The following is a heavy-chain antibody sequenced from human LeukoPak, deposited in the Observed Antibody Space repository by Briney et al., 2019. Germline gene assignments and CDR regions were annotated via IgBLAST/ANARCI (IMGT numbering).Heavy chain of an antibody. CDR3: ARAKRDPGPYYYYMDV. J-gene: IGHJ6*03. CDR1: GYTLTELS. Sequence: ASVKVSCKVSGYTLTELSMHWVRQAPGKGLEWMGGFDPEDGETIYAQKFQGRVTMTEDTSTDTAYMELSSLRSEDTAVYFCARAKRDPGPYYYYMDVWGKGTTVTVSS. V-gene: IGHV1-24*01. CDR2: FDPEDGET.